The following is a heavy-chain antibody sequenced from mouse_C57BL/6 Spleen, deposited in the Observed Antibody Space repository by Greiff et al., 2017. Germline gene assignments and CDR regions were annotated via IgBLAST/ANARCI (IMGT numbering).Heavy chain of an antibody. D-gene: IGHD2-4*01. V-gene: IGHV1-9*01. CDR1: GYTFTGYW. CDR3: AREYDYERGSGFAY. J-gene: IGHJ3*01. Sequence: VQVVESGAELMKPGASVKLSCKATGYTFTGYWIEWVKQRPGHGLEWIGVILPGSGSTNYNEKFKGKATFTAETSSNTAYMQLSSLTTEDSAVYYCAREYDYERGSGFAYWGQGTLVTVSA. CDR2: ILPGSGST.